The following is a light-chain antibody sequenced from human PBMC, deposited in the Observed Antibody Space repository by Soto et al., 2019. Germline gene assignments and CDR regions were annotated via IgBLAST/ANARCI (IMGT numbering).Light chain of an antibody. CDR1: QSVSSN. CDR3: QQYNNWPPIT. CDR2: GAS. J-gene: IGKJ5*01. V-gene: IGKV3-15*01. Sequence: EIVMTQSPATLSVSPGEGFTLSFSSSQSVSSNLAWYQQRPGQAPRLLIYGASTRATGIPARFSGSGSGTEFTLTISSLQSEDFAVYYCQQYNNWPPITFGQGTRLEIK.